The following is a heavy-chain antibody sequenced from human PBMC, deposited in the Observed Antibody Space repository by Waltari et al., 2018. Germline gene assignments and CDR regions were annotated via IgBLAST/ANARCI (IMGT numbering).Heavy chain of an antibody. CDR2: LNKYTTGK. CDR3: TRDDFRNGPLRD. V-gene: IGHV3-7*01. J-gene: IGHJ4*02. CDR1: GLSFSSSW. Sequence: EVQLVESGGGLVQPGGSLRLSCATSGLSFSSSWMTWGRRAPWQGPEGVATLNKYTTGKYSRDSLRGRFTISRDNAEKSLYLQMNSLRAEDTSIYYCTRDDFRNGPLRDWGQGVRVTVSS. D-gene: IGHD3-3*01.